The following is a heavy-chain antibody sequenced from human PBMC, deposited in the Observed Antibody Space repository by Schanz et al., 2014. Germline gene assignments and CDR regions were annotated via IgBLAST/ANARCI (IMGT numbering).Heavy chain of an antibody. CDR3: VSSGSYSSYAF. CDR1: GFTFSSYA. J-gene: IGHJ4*02. Sequence: EVQLVESGGGLVQPGKSLRLSCAASGFTFSSYAMSWVRQAPGKGPEWVSYIRSSSTPIYYADSVKGRFTISRDNAKNSLYLQMNSLRAEDTAVYHCVSSGSYSSYAFWGQGTLVTVSS. V-gene: IGHV3-48*01. CDR2: IRSSSTPI. D-gene: IGHD3-10*01.